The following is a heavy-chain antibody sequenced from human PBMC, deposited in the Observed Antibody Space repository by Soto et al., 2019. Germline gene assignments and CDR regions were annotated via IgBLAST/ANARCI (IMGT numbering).Heavy chain of an antibody. D-gene: IGHD3-9*01. J-gene: IGHJ4*01. CDR1: GFTFSNYH. Sequence: EVQLVESGGGLVKPGGSLRLSCAASGFTFSNYHMNWVRQAPGKGLEWISSIGGSGYEIYYADSVRGRFTVSRDNAKTSLDLQMNSRRVEDTAVYYCANAPTVSVTIFPSNWGQGTLVTVSS. CDR2: IGGSGYEI. CDR3: ANAPTVSVTIFPSN. V-gene: IGHV3-21*02.